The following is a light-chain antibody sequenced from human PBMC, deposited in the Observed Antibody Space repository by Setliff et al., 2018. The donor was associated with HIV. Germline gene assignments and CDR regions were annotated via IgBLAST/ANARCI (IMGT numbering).Light chain of an antibody. J-gene: IGLJ1*01. CDR3: CSYAGSYTFV. CDR2: YVN. CDR1: SSDVGNYNY. V-gene: IGLV2-11*01. Sequence: QSALAQPRSVSGSPGQSVTISCTGTSSDVGNYNYVSWYQHHPGKAPELIIYYVNERPSGVPDRFSGSKSGNTASLTISGLQGDDEADYYCCSYAGSYTFVFGAGTKVTVL.